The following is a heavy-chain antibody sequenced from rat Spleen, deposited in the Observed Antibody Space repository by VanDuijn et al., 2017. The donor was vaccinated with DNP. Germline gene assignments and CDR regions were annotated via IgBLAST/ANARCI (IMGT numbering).Heavy chain of an antibody. D-gene: IGHD1-2*01. Sequence: EVKLVESGGGLVQPGRSLKLSCAASGFNFNDYWMGWVRQAPGKGLEWIGEINKDSSIINYTPSLKDKFTISRDNAQNTLYLQMSKLGSEDTAIYYCATSTGAYWGQGTLVTVSS. CDR3: ATSTGAY. V-gene: IGHV4-2*01. CDR2: INKDSSII. CDR1: GFNFNDYW. J-gene: IGHJ3*01.